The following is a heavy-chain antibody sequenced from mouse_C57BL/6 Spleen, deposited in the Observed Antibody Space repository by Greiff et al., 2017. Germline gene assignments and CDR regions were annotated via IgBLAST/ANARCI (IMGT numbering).Heavy chain of an antibody. CDR1: GYTFTSYT. J-gene: IGHJ2*01. CDR2: INPSSGYT. CDR3: ARPNPTVFDY. D-gene: IGHD1-1*01. Sequence: VQLQESGAELARPGASVTMSCKASGYTFTSYTMHWVKQRPGQGLEWIGYINPSSGYTKYNQKFKDKATLTADKSSSTAYMQLSSLTSEDSAVYYCARPNPTVFDYWGQGTTLTVSS. V-gene: IGHV1-4*01.